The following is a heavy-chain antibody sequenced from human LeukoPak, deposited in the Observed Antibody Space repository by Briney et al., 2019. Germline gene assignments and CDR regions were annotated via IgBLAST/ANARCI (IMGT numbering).Heavy chain of an antibody. CDR1: GFTFSTCA. CDR3: AREVYAGKWFDH. CDR2: ISGNGDST. V-gene: IGHV3-64*01. J-gene: IGHJ5*02. D-gene: IGHD2-8*01. Sequence: GGSLRLSSAASGFTFSTCAIHWVRQAPGKGLEYVAAISGNGDSTYYANSVKGRFTISRDNSKNTLYLQMGSLRPEDMAVYYCAREVYAGKWFDHWGQGTLVTVSS.